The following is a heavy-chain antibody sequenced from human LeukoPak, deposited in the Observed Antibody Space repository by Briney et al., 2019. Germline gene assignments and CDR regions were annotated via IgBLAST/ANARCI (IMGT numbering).Heavy chain of an antibody. V-gene: IGHV3-33*01. J-gene: IGHJ4*02. D-gene: IGHD6-19*01. CDR1: GFIFSTYG. CDR2: IWYDGSQR. CDR3: AGSWQWLLWGV. Sequence: GGSLRLSCVASGFIFSTYGLHWVRQSPGRGLEWVAVIWYDGSQRYYADSVKGRFTISRDDSQNTIYLQMDSLRAEDTAVYYCAGSWQWLLWGVWGQGTLVTVSS.